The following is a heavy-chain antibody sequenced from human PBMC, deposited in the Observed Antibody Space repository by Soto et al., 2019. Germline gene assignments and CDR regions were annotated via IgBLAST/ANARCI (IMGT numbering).Heavy chain of an antibody. V-gene: IGHV5-51*01. CDR3: ARNIFSYGHYYYYGMDF. Sequence: PGESLKISCKGSGYSFTSYWIGWVRQMPGKGLEWMGIIYPGDSDTRYSPSFQGQVTISADKSISTAYLQWSSLKASDTAMYYCARNIFSYGHYYYYGMDFWAQGTTVTVSS. CDR2: IYPGDSDT. J-gene: IGHJ6*02. D-gene: IGHD5-18*01. CDR1: GYSFTSYW.